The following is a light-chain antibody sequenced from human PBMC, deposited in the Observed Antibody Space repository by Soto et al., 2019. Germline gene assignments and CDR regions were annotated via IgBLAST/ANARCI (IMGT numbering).Light chain of an antibody. CDR2: NNN. Sequence: QSVLTQRPSASGTPGQRVTISCSGSSSNIGSNTVNWYQQLPGTAPKLLIYNNNQRPSGVPDRFSGSKSGTSASLVISGLQSEDDTDYYCAAWDDSLNSYVFGTGTKLTVL. CDR3: AAWDDSLNSYV. V-gene: IGLV1-44*01. CDR1: SSNIGSNT. J-gene: IGLJ1*01.